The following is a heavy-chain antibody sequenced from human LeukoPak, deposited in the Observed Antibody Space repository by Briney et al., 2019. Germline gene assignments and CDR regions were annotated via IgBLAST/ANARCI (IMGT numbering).Heavy chain of an antibody. CDR3: AYCSGGSCSFPTEPDP. Sequence: SVKVSCKASGGTFSSYAISWVRQAPRQGLEWMGRIIPIFGTANYAQKFQGRVTITTDESTSTAYMELISLRSEDTAVYYCAYCSGGSCSFPTEPDPWGQGTLVTVSS. CDR1: GGTFSSYA. V-gene: IGHV1-69*05. J-gene: IGHJ5*02. D-gene: IGHD2-15*01. CDR2: IIPIFGTA.